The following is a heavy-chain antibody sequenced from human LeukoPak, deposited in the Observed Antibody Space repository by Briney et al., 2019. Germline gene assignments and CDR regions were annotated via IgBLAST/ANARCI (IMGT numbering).Heavy chain of an antibody. CDR3: ARDPIAVAGTRFFDH. V-gene: IGHV3-30*04. J-gene: IGHJ4*02. D-gene: IGHD6-19*01. Sequence: SLRLSCAASGFTFSTYSMHWVRQAPGKGLEWVAVVSYDGGTKYYADSVNGRFTISRDNSKNTLYVQMNSLRAEDTAVYYCARDPIAVAGTRFFDHWGQGTLVSVSS. CDR1: GFTFSTYS. CDR2: VSYDGGTK.